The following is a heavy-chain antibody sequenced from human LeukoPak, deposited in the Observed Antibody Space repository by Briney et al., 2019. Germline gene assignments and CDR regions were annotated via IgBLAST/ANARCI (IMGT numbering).Heavy chain of an antibody. J-gene: IGHJ6*03. D-gene: IGHD2-15*01. CDR3: ERGAQNCSGGSCYQNPYYYYMDV. V-gene: IGHV4-39*07. Sequence: SETLSLTCTVSGGSISSSSYYWGWIRQPPGKGLEWIGSIYYSGSTYYNPSLKGRVAISVDTSKNQFSLKLSSVNDADTAVYYCERGAQNCSGGSCYQNPYYYYMDVWGKGSTVTISS. CDR1: GGSISSSSYY. CDR2: IYYSGST.